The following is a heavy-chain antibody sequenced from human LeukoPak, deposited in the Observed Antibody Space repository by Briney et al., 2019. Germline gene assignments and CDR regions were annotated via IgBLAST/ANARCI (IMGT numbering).Heavy chain of an antibody. D-gene: IGHD5-12*01. V-gene: IGHV4-59*08. Sequence: SETLSLTCTVSGGSISSFYWTWIRQPPGKGLEWIGYIYYSGSSNYNPSLKSRVTISVDTSKNQFSLKLSSVTAADTAVYYCARRVATRSPYYYGMDVWGQGTTSPSP. J-gene: IGHJ6*02. CDR3: ARRVATRSPYYYGMDV. CDR2: IYYSGSS. CDR1: GGSISSFY.